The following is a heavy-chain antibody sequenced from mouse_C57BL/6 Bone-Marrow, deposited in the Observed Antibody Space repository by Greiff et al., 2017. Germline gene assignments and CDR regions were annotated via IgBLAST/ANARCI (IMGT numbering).Heavy chain of an antibody. V-gene: IGHV1-82*01. CDR3: ASITTVVATNY. Sequence: VQLQQSGPELVKPGASVKISCKASGYAFSSSWMNWVKQRPGTGLEWIGRIYPGDGDTNYNGKFKGKATLTADKSSSTAYMQLSSLTSEDSAVYFCASITTVVATNYWGQGTTLTVSS. D-gene: IGHD1-1*01. J-gene: IGHJ2*01. CDR2: IYPGDGDT. CDR1: GYAFSSSW.